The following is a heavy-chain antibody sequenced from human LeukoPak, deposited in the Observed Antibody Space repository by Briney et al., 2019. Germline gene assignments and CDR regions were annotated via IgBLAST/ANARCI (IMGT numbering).Heavy chain of an antibody. Sequence: GGSLRLSCAASGFTFSSSWMTWVRQAPGKGLELVANIKEDGSVVYYVDSVQGRSTISRDNAKNSLFLQMNSLRAEDTALYYCARHGIWHHDSWGQGTLVTVSS. V-gene: IGHV3-7*01. CDR1: GFTFSSSW. J-gene: IGHJ4*02. D-gene: IGHD2-15*01. CDR2: IKEDGSVV. CDR3: ARHGIWHHDS.